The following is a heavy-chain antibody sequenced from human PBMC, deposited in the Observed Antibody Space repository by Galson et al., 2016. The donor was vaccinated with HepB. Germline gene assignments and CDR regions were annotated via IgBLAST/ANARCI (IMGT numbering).Heavy chain of an antibody. D-gene: IGHD2-2*01. CDR3: VQGSTAPAV. CDR2: ISRSGDST. Sequence: SLRLSCAASGFTFNNYGMTWVRQAPGKGLEVVSSISRSGDSTDYADSVKGRFIISRDNTKNTLSLQMNSLRAEDTAVYYCVQGSTAPAVWGNGTTVTVSS. V-gene: IGHV3-23*01. J-gene: IGHJ6*04. CDR1: GFTFNNYG.